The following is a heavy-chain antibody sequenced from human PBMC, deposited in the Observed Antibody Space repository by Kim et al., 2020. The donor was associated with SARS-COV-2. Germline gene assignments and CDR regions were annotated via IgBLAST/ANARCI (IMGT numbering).Heavy chain of an antibody. CDR1: GGSISNYY. J-gene: IGHJ4*02. CDR3: ARGRWEIPC. Sequence: SETLSLTCTVSGGSISNYYWSWIRQPPGKGLEWIGYIDYSGSTNYNPSRMSRITISVDTSNNQVSLTLSSVTAADSAVYYCARGRWEIPCWGRGTLVTVSS. CDR2: IDYSGST. V-gene: IGHV4-59*01. D-gene: IGHD1-26*01.